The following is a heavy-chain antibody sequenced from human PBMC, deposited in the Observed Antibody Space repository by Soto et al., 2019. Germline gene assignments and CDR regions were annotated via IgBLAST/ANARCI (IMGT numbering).Heavy chain of an antibody. Sequence: SETLSLTCTVSGGSISSYYWSWIRQPAGKGLEWIGRIFISGSTNYNPSLESRLTMSVDTSKNQFSLNLSSVTAADTAVYYCTRAILDYGDYYFDNWGQGTPVTVYS. J-gene: IGHJ4*02. CDR2: IFISGST. D-gene: IGHD4-17*01. CDR1: GGSISSYY. V-gene: IGHV4-4*07. CDR3: TRAILDYGDYYFDN.